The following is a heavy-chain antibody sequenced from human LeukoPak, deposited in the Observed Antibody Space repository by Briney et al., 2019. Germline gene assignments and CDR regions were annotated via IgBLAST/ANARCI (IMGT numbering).Heavy chain of an antibody. CDR3: ARGRVRWELPGRWYFDY. CDR2: INHSGST. J-gene: IGHJ4*02. CDR1: GGSFSGYY. V-gene: IGHV4-34*01. Sequence: SETLSLTRAVYGGSFSGYYWSWLRQPPGKGLEWIGEINHSGSTNYNPSLKSRVTISVDTSKNQFSLKLSSVTAADTAVYYCARGRVRWELPGRWYFDYWGQGTLVTVSS. D-gene: IGHD1-26*01.